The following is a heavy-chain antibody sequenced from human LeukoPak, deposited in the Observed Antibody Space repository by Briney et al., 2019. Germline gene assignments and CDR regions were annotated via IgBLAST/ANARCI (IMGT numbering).Heavy chain of an antibody. J-gene: IGHJ4*02. D-gene: IGHD3-9*01. CDR1: GFTFSSYG. CDR2: ISSEGNTQ. CDR3: RVFLTSRDY. V-gene: IGHV3-30*03. Sequence: GGSLRLSCAASGFTFSSYGMSWVRQAPGQGLEWVAIISSEGNTQYYADSVKGRFTISRDNSKNTLYLQMNSLRAEDTAFYYCRVFLTSRDYWGQGSLVTVSS.